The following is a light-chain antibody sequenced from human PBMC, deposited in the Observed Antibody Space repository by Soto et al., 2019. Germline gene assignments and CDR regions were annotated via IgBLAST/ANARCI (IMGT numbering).Light chain of an antibody. Sequence: DIQITQSPSSLSASVGDRVTITCQASQDISNYLNWYQQKPGKAPKLLIYKASTLKSGVPSRFSGSGSGTEFTLTISSLQPDDFATYYCQHYNSYSEAFGQGTKVDIK. V-gene: IGKV1-5*03. CDR3: QHYNSYSEA. CDR1: QDISNY. J-gene: IGKJ1*01. CDR2: KAS.